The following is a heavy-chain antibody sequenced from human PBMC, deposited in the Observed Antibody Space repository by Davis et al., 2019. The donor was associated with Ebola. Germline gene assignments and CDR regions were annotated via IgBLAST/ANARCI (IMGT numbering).Heavy chain of an antibody. CDR3: SRHAVAGHYYGIDV. J-gene: IGHJ6*02. Sequence: PGGSLRLSCTASGFIFGDYAMTWVRQAPGKGLEWVGFIRSKAYGGTTEYAASVKGRFTISRDDSKSIAYLEMNSLKTEDTAVYYCSRHAVAGHYYGIDVWGQGTTVTVSS. CDR2: IRSKAYGGTT. V-gene: IGHV3-49*04. D-gene: IGHD6-19*01. CDR1: GFIFGDYA.